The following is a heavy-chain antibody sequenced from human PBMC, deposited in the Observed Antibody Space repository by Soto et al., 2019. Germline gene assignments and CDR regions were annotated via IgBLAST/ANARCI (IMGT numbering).Heavy chain of an antibody. J-gene: IGHJ6*03. V-gene: IGHV3-23*01. Sequence: PGGSLRLSCAASGFTFSSYAMSWVRQAPGKGLEWVSAISGSGGSTYYADSVKGRFTISRDNSKNTLYLQMNSLRAEDTAVYYCANDLGLVRPYYYYYMDVWGKGTTVTVSS. CDR1: GFTFSSYA. CDR3: ANDLGLVRPYYYYYMDV. D-gene: IGHD6-19*01. CDR2: ISGSGGST.